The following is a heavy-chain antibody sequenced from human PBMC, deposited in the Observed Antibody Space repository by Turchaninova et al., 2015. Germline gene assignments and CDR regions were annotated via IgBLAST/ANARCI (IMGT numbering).Heavy chain of an antibody. J-gene: IGHJ4*02. CDR2: INPNSGGT. V-gene: IGHV1-2*02. CDR3: ARISASGWFPDY. CDR1: GYRFTAYY. D-gene: IGHD6-19*01. Sequence: QVQLVQSGAEVKEPGASVKVSCKASGYRFTAYYFHWVLHAPGRGLQWMGWINPNSGGTNYAQKSQGRVTMTSATSTSTAYMELSRLISDDTAVYYCARISASGWFPDYWGRGTPVTVSS.